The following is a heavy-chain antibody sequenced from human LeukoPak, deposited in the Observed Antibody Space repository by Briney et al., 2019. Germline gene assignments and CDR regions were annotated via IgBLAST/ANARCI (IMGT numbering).Heavy chain of an antibody. Sequence: GGSLRLSCAAPGFIFSNAWMSWVRQAPGKGLEWVGRLKSKTDGGTTDYAAPVKGRFTISRDDSKNTLYLQMNSLKTEDTAVYYCTTDYYDSSGYAIDYWGQGTLVTVSS. CDR1: GFIFSNAW. J-gene: IGHJ4*02. CDR3: TTDYYDSSGYAIDY. D-gene: IGHD3-22*01. CDR2: LKSKTDGGTT. V-gene: IGHV3-15*01.